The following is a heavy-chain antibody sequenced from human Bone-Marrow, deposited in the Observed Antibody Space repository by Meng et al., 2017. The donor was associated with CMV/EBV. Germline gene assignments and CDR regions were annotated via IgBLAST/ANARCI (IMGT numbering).Heavy chain of an antibody. CDR3: ARVGQLLYNYYGMDV. CDR2: ISSSGSTI. Sequence: GESLKISCAASGFTFSSYEMNWVRQAPGKGLEWVSYISSSGSTIYYADSVKGRFTISRDNAKNSLYLQMNSLRAEDTAVYYCARVGQLLYNYYGMDVWGQGTTVTVSS. CDR1: GFTFSSYE. J-gene: IGHJ6*02. D-gene: IGHD2-2*01. V-gene: IGHV3-48*03.